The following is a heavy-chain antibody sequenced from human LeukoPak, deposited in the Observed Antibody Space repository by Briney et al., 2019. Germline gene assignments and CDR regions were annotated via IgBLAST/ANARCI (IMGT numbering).Heavy chain of an antibody. CDR3: TRTPTYCGGDCYYFDP. CDR1: GGSISSSGYS. CDR2: IHHTGST. Sequence: SETLSLTCAVSGGSISSSGYSWSWIRQPPGKGLEWIGYIHHTGSTYYNPSLKSRVAISVDRSKNQFSLKLSSVTAADTAMYFCTRTPTYCGGDCYYFDPWGQGTLVTVSS. J-gene: IGHJ5*02. D-gene: IGHD2-21*02. V-gene: IGHV4-30-2*01.